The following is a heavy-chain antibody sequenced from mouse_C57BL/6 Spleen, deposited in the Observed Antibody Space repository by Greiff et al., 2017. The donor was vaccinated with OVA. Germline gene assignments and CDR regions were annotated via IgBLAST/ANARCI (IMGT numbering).Heavy chain of an antibody. CDR1: GFSLTSYG. J-gene: IGHJ1*03. Sequence: VQLQQSGPGLVQPSQSLSITCTVSGFSLTSYGVHWVRQSPGKGLEWLGVIWSGGSTDYNAAFISRLSINKDNSKSQVYLKMNSLQAYDTAIYYCARGADGSPWYVDVWGTGTTVTVSS. CDR2: IWSGGST. CDR3: ARGADGSPWYVDV. V-gene: IGHV2-2*01. D-gene: IGHD1-1*01.